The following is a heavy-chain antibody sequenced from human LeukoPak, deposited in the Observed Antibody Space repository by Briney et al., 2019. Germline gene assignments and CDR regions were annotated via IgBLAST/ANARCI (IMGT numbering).Heavy chain of an antibody. D-gene: IGHD1-26*01. CDR2: INSNGGNT. CDR1: GFTFSTYT. CDR3: VKLRRGSYYHFDY. V-gene: IGHV3-64D*09. Sequence: GGSLRLSCSASGFTFSTYTMHWVSQAPGKGLEYVSAINSNGGNTYYADSVKGRFTISRDNSKNTLYLQMSSLRAEDTAVYYCVKLRRGSYYHFDYWGQGTLVTVSS. J-gene: IGHJ4*02.